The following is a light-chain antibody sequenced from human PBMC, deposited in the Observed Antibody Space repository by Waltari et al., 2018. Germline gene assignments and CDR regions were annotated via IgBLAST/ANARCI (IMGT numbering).Light chain of an antibody. V-gene: IGLV1-40*01. CDR3: QSYDNGLNGPYV. CDR2: DNT. CDR1: KSTIGAGYD. Sequence: QSVLTQPPSVSGAPGQRVTIACTGSKSTIGAGYDVYWYQQRPGTAPKFPIYDNTNRPSGVPDRFSGSKSGTSASLAITGLQAEDEADYYCQSYDNGLNGPYVFGTGTRVTVL. J-gene: IGLJ1*01.